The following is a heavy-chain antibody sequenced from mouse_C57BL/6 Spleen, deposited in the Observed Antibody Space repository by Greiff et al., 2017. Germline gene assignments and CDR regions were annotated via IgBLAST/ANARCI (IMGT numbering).Heavy chain of an antibody. J-gene: IGHJ3*01. CDR3: TTKIDYDYDWFAY. CDR1: GFNIKDDY. Sequence: EVKLQESGAELVRPGASVKLSCTASGFNIKDDYMHWVKQRPEQGLEWIGWIDPENGDTEYASKFQGKATITADTSSNTAYLQLSSLTSEDTAVYYCTTKIDYDYDWFAYWGQGTLVTVSA. CDR2: IDPENGDT. D-gene: IGHD2-4*01. V-gene: IGHV14-4*01.